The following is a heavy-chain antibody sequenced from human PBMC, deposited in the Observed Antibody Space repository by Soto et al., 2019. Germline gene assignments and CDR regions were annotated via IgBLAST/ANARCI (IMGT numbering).Heavy chain of an antibody. CDR3: ARAPLDVSYSGYFDY. J-gene: IGHJ4*02. D-gene: IGHD1-26*01. CDR2: ISSSGSTI. Sequence: GGSLRLSCAASGFTFSSYEMNWVRQAPGKGLEWVSYISSSGSTIYYADSVKGRFTISRDNAKNSLYLQMNSLRAEDTAVYYCARAPLDVSYSGYFDYWGQGTLVTVSS. CDR1: GFTFSSYE. V-gene: IGHV3-48*03.